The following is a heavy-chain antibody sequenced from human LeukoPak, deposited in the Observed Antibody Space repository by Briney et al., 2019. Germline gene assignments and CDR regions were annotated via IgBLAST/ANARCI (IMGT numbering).Heavy chain of an antibody. Sequence: GGSLRLSCAASGFTLSSYWMSWVRHAPGKGLERVSNIKQEGSEKYYMDSVKGRFTISTDNAKNSLYLQMNSLRAEDMAVYYCARALAAAGTWYYYYYMDVWGKGTTVTVSS. V-gene: IGHV3-7*04. D-gene: IGHD6-13*01. CDR1: GFTLSSYW. J-gene: IGHJ6*03. CDR2: IKQEGSEK. CDR3: ARALAAAGTWYYYYYMDV.